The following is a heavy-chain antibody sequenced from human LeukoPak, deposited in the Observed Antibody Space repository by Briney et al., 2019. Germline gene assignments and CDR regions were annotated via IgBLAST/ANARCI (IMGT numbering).Heavy chain of an antibody. CDR2: IYYSGST. CDR3: ARVAEVGATVDY. CDR1: GGSISSYY. D-gene: IGHD1-26*01. V-gene: IGHV4-59*01. J-gene: IGHJ4*02. Sequence: SETLSLTCTVSGGSISSYYWSWIRQPPGKGLEWIGYIYYSGSTNYNPSLKSRVTISVDTSKNQFSLKLSSVTAADTAVYYCARVAEVGATVDYWGQGTLVTVSS.